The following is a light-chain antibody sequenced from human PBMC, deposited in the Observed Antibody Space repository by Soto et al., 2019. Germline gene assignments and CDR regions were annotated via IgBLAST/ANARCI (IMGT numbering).Light chain of an antibody. CDR1: QSVTSSY. J-gene: IGKJ1*01. V-gene: IGKV3-20*01. CDR2: GAS. CDR3: QQYDNSRAT. Sequence: EIVLTQSPGTLSLSPGERATLSCRASQSVTSSYLAWYQQKPGQAPRLLIYGASSRATSIPDRFSGSGSGTDFTLTISRVEPEDFAVYCGQQYDNSRATFGQGTTVEIK.